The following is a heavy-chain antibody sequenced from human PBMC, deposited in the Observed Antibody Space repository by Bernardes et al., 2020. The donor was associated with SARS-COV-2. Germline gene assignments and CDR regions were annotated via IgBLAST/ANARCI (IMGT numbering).Heavy chain of an antibody. CDR2: ISSDGDNT. D-gene: IGHD6-19*01. J-gene: IGHJ4*02. CDR1: GFTFSSYA. V-gene: IGHV3-64D*06. Sequence: GSLRLFCSASGFTFSSYALHWVRQAPGKGLEYVSAISSDGDNTYYADSVKGRFIISRDNSKNMLHLQMSSLRLEDTAMYYCVKGSVAVAGVDYWGQGTLVTVST. CDR3: VKGSVAVAGVDY.